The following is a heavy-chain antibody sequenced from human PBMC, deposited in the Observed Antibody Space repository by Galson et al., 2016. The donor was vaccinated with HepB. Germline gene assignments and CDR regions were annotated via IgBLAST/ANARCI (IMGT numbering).Heavy chain of an antibody. V-gene: IGHV4-31*03. D-gene: IGHD3-9*01. Sequence: TLSLTCTVSGGSITSGAYYRTWIRQHPGKGLEWIGLIYSNGNTHYNASLKSRLTISVDTSQNQFSLKLSSVTAADTAVYYCARQVYDGTGYYYPWGQGTLVTVSS. CDR3: ARQVYDGTGYYYP. CDR1: GGSITSGAYY. CDR2: IYSNGNT. J-gene: IGHJ5*02.